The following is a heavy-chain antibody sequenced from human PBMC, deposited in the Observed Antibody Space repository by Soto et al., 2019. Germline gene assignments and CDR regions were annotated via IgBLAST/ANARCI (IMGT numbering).Heavy chain of an antibody. CDR3: ASGNGLLGSGSYGPPYYYYYGMDV. CDR1: GYTFTSYA. J-gene: IGHJ6*02. D-gene: IGHD1-26*01. Sequence: ASVKVSCKASGYTFTSYAMHWVRQAPGQRLEWMGWINAGNGNTKYSQKFQGRVTITRDTSASTAYMELSSLRSEDTAVYYCASGNGLLGSGSYGPPYYYYYGMDVWGQGTTVTVSS. CDR2: INAGNGNT. V-gene: IGHV1-3*01.